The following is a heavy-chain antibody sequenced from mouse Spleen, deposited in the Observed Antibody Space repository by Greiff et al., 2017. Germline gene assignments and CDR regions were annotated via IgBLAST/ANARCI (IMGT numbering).Heavy chain of an antibody. J-gene: IGHJ2*01. CDR3: ARDGVWVDY. D-gene: IGHD4-1*01. CDR1: GYSITSGYY. CDR2: ISYDGSN. V-gene: IGHV3-6*01. Sequence: EVQLQESGPGLVKPSQSLSLTCSVTGYSITSGYYWNWIRQFPGNKLEWMGYISYDGSNNYNPSLKNRISITRDTSKNQFFLKLNSVTTEDTATYYCARDGVWVDYWGQGTTLTVSS.